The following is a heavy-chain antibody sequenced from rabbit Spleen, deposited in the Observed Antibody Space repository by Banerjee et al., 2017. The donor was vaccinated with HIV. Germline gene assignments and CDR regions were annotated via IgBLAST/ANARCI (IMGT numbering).Heavy chain of an antibody. J-gene: IGHJ4*01. CDR1: GFTLSSYW. Sequence: QSLEESGGDLVKPGASLTLTCAASGFTLSSYWICWVRQAPGKGLEWIACIRTGSGATTDYASWVNGRFTISKTSSTTVDLKMTSLTAADTATYFCARDLADNGIPFNLWGPGTLVTVS. V-gene: IGHV1S40*01. CDR2: IRTGSGATT. CDR3: ARDLADNGIPFNL.